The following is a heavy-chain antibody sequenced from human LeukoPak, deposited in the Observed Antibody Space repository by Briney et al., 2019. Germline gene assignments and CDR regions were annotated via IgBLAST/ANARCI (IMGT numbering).Heavy chain of an antibody. D-gene: IGHD6-13*01. Sequence: GRSLRLSCAASGFTFDDYAMHWVRQAPGKGLEWVSGISWNSGSIGYADSVKGRFTISRDNAKNSLYLQMNCLRAEDTALYYCAKDISRGAAGPYNWFDPWGQGTLVTVSS. J-gene: IGHJ5*02. CDR1: GFTFDDYA. CDR3: AKDISRGAAGPYNWFDP. CDR2: ISWNSGSI. V-gene: IGHV3-9*01.